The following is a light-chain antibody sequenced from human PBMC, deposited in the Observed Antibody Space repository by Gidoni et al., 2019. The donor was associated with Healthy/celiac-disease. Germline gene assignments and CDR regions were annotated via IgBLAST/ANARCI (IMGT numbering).Light chain of an antibody. Sequence: EIVLTQSPGTLSLSPGERDTLSCRASKSVSSSYLAWYQQKPGQAPRLLIYGASSRATGIPDRFSGSGSGTDFTLTISRLEPEDFAVYYCQQYGSSPTTFGPGTKVDIK. V-gene: IGKV3-20*01. CDR3: QQYGSSPTT. J-gene: IGKJ3*01. CDR1: KSVSSSY. CDR2: GAS.